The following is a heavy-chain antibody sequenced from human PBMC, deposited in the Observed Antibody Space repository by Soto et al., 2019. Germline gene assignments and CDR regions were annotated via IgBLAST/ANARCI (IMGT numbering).Heavy chain of an antibody. D-gene: IGHD3-16*01. CDR3: ARASRGGYYYGMDV. J-gene: IGHJ6*02. V-gene: IGHV3-48*02. CDR1: GFTFSSYS. Sequence: EVQLVESGGGLVQPGGSLRLSCAASGFTFSSYSMSWVRQAPGKGLEWVSYISSSSSTIYYADSVKGRFTISRDNAKNSLYLQMNSLRDEDTAVYYCARASRGGYYYGMDVWGQGTTVTVSS. CDR2: ISSSSSTI.